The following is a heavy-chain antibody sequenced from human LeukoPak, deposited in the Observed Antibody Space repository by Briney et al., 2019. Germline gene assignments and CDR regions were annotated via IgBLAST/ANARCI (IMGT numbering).Heavy chain of an antibody. Sequence: ASVTVSCKASGYTFTSYGISWVRQSPGQGLEWMGWISAYNGNTNYAPQFPDRVTMTTDTSSRTSYMELRNLRSDDAAIYYCARDHGGFWSGYAGFWGQGTLLTVSS. CDR2: ISAYNGNT. D-gene: IGHD3-3*01. CDR1: GYTFTSYG. J-gene: IGHJ4*02. V-gene: IGHV1-18*01. CDR3: ARDHGGFWSGYAGF.